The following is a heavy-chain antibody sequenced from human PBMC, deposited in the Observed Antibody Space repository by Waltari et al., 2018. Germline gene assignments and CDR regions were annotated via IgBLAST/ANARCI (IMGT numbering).Heavy chain of an antibody. CDR1: GGSFSGYY. J-gene: IGHJ4*02. CDR3: ACKDYDFWSGYSGDY. D-gene: IGHD3-3*01. Sequence: QVQLQQWGAGLLKPSETLSLTCAVYGGSFSGYYWSWIRQPPGKGLEWIGEINHSGCTNYIPGLKSRVTISVDTSKNQFSLRLSSVTAADTAVYYCACKDYDFWSGYSGDYWGQGTLVTVSS. CDR2: INHSGCT. V-gene: IGHV4-34*01.